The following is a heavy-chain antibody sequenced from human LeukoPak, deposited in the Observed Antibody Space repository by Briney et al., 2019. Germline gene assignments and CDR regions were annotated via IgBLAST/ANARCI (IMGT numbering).Heavy chain of an antibody. CDR1: GGTFSSYA. D-gene: IGHD3-10*01. Sequence: SVKVSCKASGGTFSSYAISWVRQAPGQGLEWMGRIIPIFGTANYAQKFQGRVTITTDESTSTAYMELSSLRSEDTAVYYCARDLPPYYYASGSCDYWGQGTLVTVSS. V-gene: IGHV1-69*05. CDR2: IIPIFGTA. CDR3: ARDLPPYYYASGSCDY. J-gene: IGHJ4*02.